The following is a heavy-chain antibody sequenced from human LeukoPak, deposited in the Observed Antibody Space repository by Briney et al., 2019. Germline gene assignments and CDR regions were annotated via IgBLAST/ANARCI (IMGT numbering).Heavy chain of an antibody. J-gene: IGHJ3*02. CDR1: GGSFSGYY. D-gene: IGHD3-22*01. V-gene: IGHV4-34*01. CDR3: ARYDSSGLDAFDI. CDR2: INHSGST. Sequence: PSETLSLTCAVYGGSFSGYYWSWIRQPPGKGLEWIGEINHSGSTNYNPSLKSRVTISVDTSKNQFSLKLSSVTAADTAVYYCARYDSSGLDAFDIWGQGTMVTVSS.